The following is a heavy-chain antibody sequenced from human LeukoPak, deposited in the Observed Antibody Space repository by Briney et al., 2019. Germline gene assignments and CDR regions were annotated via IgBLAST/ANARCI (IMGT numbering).Heavy chain of an antibody. Sequence: PGGSLRLSCVASGFTFSSYVMHWVRQAPGKGLEWVALIWYDGSDTYYADSVKGRFTISRDNSKNTLYLQVNSLRAEDTAVYYCAKQMATIPFDYWGQGTLVTVSS. CDR2: IWYDGSDT. V-gene: IGHV3-33*06. D-gene: IGHD5-24*01. CDR3: AKQMATIPFDY. CDR1: GFTFSSYV. J-gene: IGHJ4*02.